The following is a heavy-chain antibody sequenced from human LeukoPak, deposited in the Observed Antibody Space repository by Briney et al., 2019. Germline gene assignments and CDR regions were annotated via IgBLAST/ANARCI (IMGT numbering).Heavy chain of an antibody. CDR2: INSDGSST. V-gene: IGHV3-74*01. CDR3: GGYCSGGSCYGPYYFDY. Sequence: GGSLRLSCAASGFTFSSYWMHWVRQAPWKGLVWVSRINSDGSSTSYADSVKGRFTISRDNAKNTLYLQMNSLRAEDTAVYYCGGYCSGGSCYGPYYFDYWGQGTLVTVSS. J-gene: IGHJ4*02. CDR1: GFTFSSYW. D-gene: IGHD2-15*01.